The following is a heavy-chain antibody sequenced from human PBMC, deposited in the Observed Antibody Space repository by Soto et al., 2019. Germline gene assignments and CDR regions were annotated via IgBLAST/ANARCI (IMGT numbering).Heavy chain of an antibody. D-gene: IGHD2-21*02. CDR3: AGAVSDFDVRRYRTSYFDQ. CDR2: IDNSGST. V-gene: IGHV4-31*03. Sequence: SETLSLTCTVSGASVSTGVYYWTWIRQHPGKGLEWIGYIDNSGSTYFNPSLTGRVDISVDTSKNQFSLSLRSLTAADTAFYYCAGAVSDFDVRRYRTSYFDQWGQGILVTASS. CDR1: GASVSTGVYY. J-gene: IGHJ4*02.